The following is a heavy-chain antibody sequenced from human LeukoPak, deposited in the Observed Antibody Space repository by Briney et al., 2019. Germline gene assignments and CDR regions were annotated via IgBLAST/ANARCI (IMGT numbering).Heavy chain of an antibody. J-gene: IGHJ3*02. CDR1: GFTFSSYG. D-gene: IGHD3-10*02. Sequence: PGGSLRLSCAASGFTFSSYGMNWVRQAPGKGLEWVSSISSSSSYIYYADSVKGRFTISRDNAKNSLYLQMNSLRAEDMALYYCVRGLITLYDAFDIWGQGTMVTVSS. CDR2: ISSSSSYI. V-gene: IGHV3-21*04. CDR3: VRGLITLYDAFDI.